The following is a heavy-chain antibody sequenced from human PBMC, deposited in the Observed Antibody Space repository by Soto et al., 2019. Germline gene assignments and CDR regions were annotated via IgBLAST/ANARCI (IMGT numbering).Heavy chain of an antibody. D-gene: IGHD4-17*01. J-gene: IGHJ6*02. Sequence: GGSLRLSCAASGFTFSSYGMHWVRQAPGKGLEWVAVIWYDGSNKYYADSVKGRFTISRDNSKNTLYLQMNSLRAEDTAVYYCARDISYGGNLPHYYYYGMDVWGQGTTVTVSS. CDR1: GFTFSSYG. CDR3: ARDISYGGNLPHYYYYGMDV. CDR2: IWYDGSNK. V-gene: IGHV3-33*01.